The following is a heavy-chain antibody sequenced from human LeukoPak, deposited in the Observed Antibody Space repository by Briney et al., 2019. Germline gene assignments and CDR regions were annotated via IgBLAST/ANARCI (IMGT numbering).Heavy chain of an antibody. Sequence: ASAKVSCKASGYTFTSYAMHWVRQAPGQRLEWMGWINAGNGNTKYSQKFQGRVTITRDTSPSTAYMELSSLRSEDTAVYYCARQGYSYGYVNYFDYWGQGTLVTVSS. CDR2: INAGNGNT. CDR1: GYTFTSYA. J-gene: IGHJ4*02. D-gene: IGHD5-18*01. V-gene: IGHV1-3*01. CDR3: ARQGYSYGYVNYFDY.